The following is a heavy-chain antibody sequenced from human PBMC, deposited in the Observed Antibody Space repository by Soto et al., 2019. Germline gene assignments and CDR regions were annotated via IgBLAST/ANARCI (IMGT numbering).Heavy chain of an antibody. CDR2: VYHRAST. CDR1: GASMTTGGFS. CDR3: TRGSAAPLSPLSFDT. J-gene: IGHJ4*02. Sequence: PSETLSLTCAGSGASMTTGGFSWTWVGQPPGGGLEWIGHVYHRASTQYNPSLKGRVSISVDTSRSLFSLRLTSLTAADTAVYFCTRGSAAPLSPLSFDTWGQGTPVTVSS. D-gene: IGHD6-13*01. V-gene: IGHV4-30-2*01.